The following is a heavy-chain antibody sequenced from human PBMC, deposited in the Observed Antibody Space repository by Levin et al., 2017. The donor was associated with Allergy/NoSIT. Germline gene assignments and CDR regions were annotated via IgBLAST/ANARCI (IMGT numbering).Heavy chain of an antibody. V-gene: IGHV3-21*01. CDR1: GFTFITYS. CDR2: ISSSSSYI. J-gene: IGHJ6*02. CDR3: ARVSTMVRGIIITNYYYGMDG. Sequence: GGSLRLSCAASGFTFITYSMNWVRQAPGKGLEWVSSISSSSSYIYYADSVKGRFTISRDNAKNSLYLQMNSLRAEDTAVYYCARVSTMVRGIIITNYYYGMDGWGQGTTVTVSS. D-gene: IGHD3-10*01.